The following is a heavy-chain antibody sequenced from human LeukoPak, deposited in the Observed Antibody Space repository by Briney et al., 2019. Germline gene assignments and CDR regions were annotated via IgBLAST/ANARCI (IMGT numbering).Heavy chain of an antibody. CDR2: VYYTGST. V-gene: IGHV4-59*08. CDR1: GGSVSNYY. CDR3: ARHFAYNSSSYFDY. D-gene: IGHD6-6*01. J-gene: IGHJ4*02. Sequence: SETLSLTCSVSGGSVSNYYWSWIRQPPGKGLEWIGYVYYTGSTNYNPSLKSRVTMFEDKSKNQFSLRLYSVTVADTAVYYCARHFAYNSSSYFDYWGQGSLVTVSS.